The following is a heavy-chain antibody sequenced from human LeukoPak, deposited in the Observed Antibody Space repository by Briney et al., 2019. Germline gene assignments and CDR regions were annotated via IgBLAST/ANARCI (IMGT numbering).Heavy chain of an antibody. CDR1: GFTFSTYW. Sequence: GGSLRLSCAGSGFTFSTYWMAWVRQSPGKGLEWVANIKPDGSEKYFVDSVKGRFTISRDNAKNALYLEMNSLRAEDTAEYFCARERMYSGSGSTYPYYDYWGQGTLVSVSS. CDR2: IKPDGSEK. D-gene: IGHD3-10*01. CDR3: ARERMYSGSGSTYPYYDY. V-gene: IGHV3-7*01. J-gene: IGHJ4*02.